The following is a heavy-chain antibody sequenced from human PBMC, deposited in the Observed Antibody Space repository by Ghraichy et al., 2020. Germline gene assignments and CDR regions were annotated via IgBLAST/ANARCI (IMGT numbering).Heavy chain of an antibody. Sequence: SETLSLTCAVSGGSISSSNWWSWVRQPPGKGLEWIGEIYHSGSTNYNRSLKSRVTISVDKSKNQFSLKLSSVTAADTAVYYCARDPVQLERLNWFDPWGQGTLVTVSS. V-gene: IGHV4-4*02. CDR1: GGSISSSNW. CDR2: IYHSGST. CDR3: ARDPVQLERLNWFDP. J-gene: IGHJ5*02. D-gene: IGHD1-1*01.